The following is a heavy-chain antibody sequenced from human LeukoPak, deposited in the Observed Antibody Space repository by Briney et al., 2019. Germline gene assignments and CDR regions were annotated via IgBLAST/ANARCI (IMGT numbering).Heavy chain of an antibody. J-gene: IGHJ4*02. D-gene: IGHD2-2*01. V-gene: IGHV4-30-2*01. Sequence: SETLSLTCAVSGGSISSGGYSWSWIQQPPGKGLEWIGYIYHSGSTNYNPSLKSRVTISVDRSKNQFSLKLSSVTAADTAVYYCARSRDYPAFDYWGQGTLVTVSS. CDR1: GGSISSGGYS. CDR2: IYHSGST. CDR3: ARSRDYPAFDY.